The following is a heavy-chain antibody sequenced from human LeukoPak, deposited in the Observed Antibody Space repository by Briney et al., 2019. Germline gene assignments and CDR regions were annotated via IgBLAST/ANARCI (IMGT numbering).Heavy chain of an antibody. J-gene: IGHJ4*02. D-gene: IGHD2-15*01. CDR3: ASGNCSGGSCYPYYFDY. CDR1: GGSFSGYY. CDR2: INHSGST. Sequence: SETLSLTCAVYGGSFSGYYWSWIRQPPGKGLEWIGEINHSGSTNYNPSLKSRVTISVDTSKNQFSLKLSSVTAADTAVYYCASGNCSGGSCYPYYFDYWSQGTLVTVSS. V-gene: IGHV4-34*01.